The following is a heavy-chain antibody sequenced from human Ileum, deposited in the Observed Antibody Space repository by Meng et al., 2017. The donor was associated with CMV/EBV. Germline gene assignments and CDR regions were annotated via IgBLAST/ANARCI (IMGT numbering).Heavy chain of an antibody. V-gene: IGHV4-59*01. Sequence: ESLKTSCTVSGGSINSYYWSWIRQPPGKGLEWSGYIYDSGRTNYNPYLKSRVAISVDTSRNHFSLTLNSVVAADTAVYYCAWAGGGSSGFLVWGQGTLVTVSS. CDR2: IYDSGRT. D-gene: IGHD6-19*01. CDR3: AWAGGGSSGFLV. CDR1: GGSINSYY. J-gene: IGHJ4*02.